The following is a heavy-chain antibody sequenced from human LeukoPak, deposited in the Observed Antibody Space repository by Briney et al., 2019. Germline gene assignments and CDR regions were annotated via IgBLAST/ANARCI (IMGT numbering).Heavy chain of an antibody. CDR3: ATQAGYYFDY. V-gene: IGHV4-59*08. D-gene: IGHD6-19*01. Sequence: SETLSLTCTVSGGSISSHSTYYWSWIRQPPGKGLEWLAYIHDSGSTNYDPSLRGRISMSVDTSGNQFSLTLRSVTAADTAVYYCATQAGYYFDYWGQGKVVTVSS. J-gene: IGHJ4*02. CDR1: GGSISSHSTYY. CDR2: IHDSGST.